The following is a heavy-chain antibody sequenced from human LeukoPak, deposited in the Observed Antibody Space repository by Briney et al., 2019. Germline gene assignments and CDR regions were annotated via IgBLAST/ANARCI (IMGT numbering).Heavy chain of an antibody. D-gene: IGHD2-2*01. J-gene: IGHJ4*02. V-gene: IGHV4-34*01. Sequence: ASETLSLTCAVYGGSFSGYYWSWIRQPPGKGLEWIGEINHSGSTNYNPSLKSRVTISVDTSKNQFSLKLSSVTAADTAVYYCARGPRGRGSTSWGQGTLVTVSS. CDR2: INHSGST. CDR3: ARGPRGRGSTS. CDR1: GGSFSGYY.